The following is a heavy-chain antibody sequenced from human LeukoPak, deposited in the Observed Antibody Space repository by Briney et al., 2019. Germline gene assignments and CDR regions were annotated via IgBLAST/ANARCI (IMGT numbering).Heavy chain of an antibody. CDR2: ISTTGGTT. D-gene: IGHD3-10*02. J-gene: IGHJ6*04. CDR1: GLTFSSYG. Sequence: GGTLRLSCAASGLTFSSYGMSWVRQAPGRGLEWVSAISTTGGTTYYADSVRGRFTISRDNSRNTLYLQMNSLRAEDTAVYYCAELGITMIGGVWGKGTTVTISS. CDR3: AELGITMIGGV. V-gene: IGHV3-23*01.